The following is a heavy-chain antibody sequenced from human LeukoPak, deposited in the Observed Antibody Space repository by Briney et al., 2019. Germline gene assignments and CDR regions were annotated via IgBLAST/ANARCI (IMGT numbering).Heavy chain of an antibody. D-gene: IGHD5-18*01. CDR2: VYYSGST. V-gene: IGHV4-59*13. CDR1: GGDTSTYH. J-gene: IGHJ4*02. CDR3: ARWSGSYGFFDV. Sequence: SETLSLTCSVSGGDTSTYHWSWIRQSPGEAFEYIENVYYSGSTNYNPSLRSRVTISVDVSKNQFSLNVRSVTAADTAVYYCARWSGSYGFFDVWGQGTLVTVSA.